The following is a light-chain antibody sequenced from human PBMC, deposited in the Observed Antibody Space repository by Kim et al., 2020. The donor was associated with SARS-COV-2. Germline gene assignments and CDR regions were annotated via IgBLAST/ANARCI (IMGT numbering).Light chain of an antibody. J-gene: IGKJ1*01. V-gene: IGKV3-15*01. CDR3: QQYNNWPLT. CDR1: QIVSST. Sequence: VPPGDRATPSCRASQIVSSTVAWYQQKPGQAPRLLIDGTSTRATVIPARFSGSASGTDFTLTISSLQSEDFAVYYCQQYNNWPLTFGHGTKVEIK. CDR2: GTS.